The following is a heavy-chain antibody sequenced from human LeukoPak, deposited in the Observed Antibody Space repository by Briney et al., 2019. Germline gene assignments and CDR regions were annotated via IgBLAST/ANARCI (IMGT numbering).Heavy chain of an antibody. CDR1: GGSISSSSYY. Sequence: PSETLSLTCTVSGGSISSSSYYWGWIRQPPGKGLEWIGSIYYSGSTYYNPSLKSRVTISVDTSKNQFSLKLSSVTAADTAVYYCARDFPYTTGEDYWGQGTLVTVSS. CDR3: ARDFPYTTGEDY. D-gene: IGHD3-10*01. CDR2: IYYSGST. V-gene: IGHV4-39*07. J-gene: IGHJ4*02.